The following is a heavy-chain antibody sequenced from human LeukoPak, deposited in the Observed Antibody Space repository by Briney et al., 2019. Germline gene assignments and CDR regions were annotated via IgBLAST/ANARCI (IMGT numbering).Heavy chain of an antibody. CDR1: GYSLSSGYY. CDR2: IYHSGST. J-gene: IGHJ3*02. V-gene: IGHV4-38-2*01. CDR3: ARIKGGSGDAFDI. Sequence: SETLSLTCAVSGYSLSSGYYWGWIRQPPGKGLEWIGSIYHSGSTYYNPSLKSRVTISVDTSKNQFSLKLSSVTAADTAVYYCARIKGGSGDAFDIWGQGTMVTVSS.